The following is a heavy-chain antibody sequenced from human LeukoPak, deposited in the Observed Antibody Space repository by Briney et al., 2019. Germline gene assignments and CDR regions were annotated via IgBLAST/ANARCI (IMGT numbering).Heavy chain of an antibody. Sequence: KSSETLPLTCTVIGGSTSSYYWSWVRLPAGKGLEWIGRIYTSGSTDYSPSLKSRVTMSVDTSKNQFSLKLISVTAADTAVYYCAREYSRSSYYYYYAMDVWGQGTTVTVSS. D-gene: IGHD6-6*01. CDR2: IYTSGST. CDR3: AREYSRSSYYYYYAMDV. J-gene: IGHJ6*02. CDR1: GGSTSSYY. V-gene: IGHV4-4*07.